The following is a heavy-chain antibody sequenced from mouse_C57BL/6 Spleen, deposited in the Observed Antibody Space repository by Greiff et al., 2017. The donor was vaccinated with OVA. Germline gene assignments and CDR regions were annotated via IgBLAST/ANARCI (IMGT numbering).Heavy chain of an antibody. V-gene: IGHV1-52*01. CDR3: ARQFYYGSSYPLSFDV. CDR2: IDPSDSET. Sequence: VQLQQPGAELVRPGSSVKLSCKASGYTFTSYWMHWVKQRPIQGLEWIGKIDPSDSETHYNQKFKDKATLTVDKSSSTAYMQLSSLTSEDSAVYYCARQFYYGSSYPLSFDVWGTGTTVTVSS. D-gene: IGHD1-1*01. J-gene: IGHJ1*03. CDR1: GYTFTSYW.